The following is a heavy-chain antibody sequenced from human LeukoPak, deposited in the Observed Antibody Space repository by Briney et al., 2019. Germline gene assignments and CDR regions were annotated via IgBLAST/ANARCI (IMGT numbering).Heavy chain of an antibody. CDR3: ASGTYYYDSSGYYYEIDY. V-gene: IGHV1-69*13. Sequence: ASVKVSCKASGGTFSSYAISWVRQAPGQGREWMGGVIPIFGTANYAQKFQGRVTITADESTSTAYMELSSLRSEGTAVYYCASGTYYYDSSGYYYEIDYWGQGTLVTVSS. J-gene: IGHJ4*02. D-gene: IGHD3-22*01. CDR1: GGTFSSYA. CDR2: VIPIFGTA.